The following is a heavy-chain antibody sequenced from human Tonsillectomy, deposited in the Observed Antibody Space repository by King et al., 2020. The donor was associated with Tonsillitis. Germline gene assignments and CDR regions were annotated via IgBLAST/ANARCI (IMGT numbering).Heavy chain of an antibody. CDR1: GYTFTGYY. J-gene: IGHJ4*02. Sequence: VQLVESGAEVKKPGASVKVSCKASGYTFTGYYMHWVRQAPGQGLEWMGWINPNSGGTNYAQKFQGRVTMTRDTSISTAYMELSRLRSDDTAVYYCARVVVGYYYDSSGYYSYFDYWGQGTLVTVSS. CDR2: INPNSGGT. CDR3: ARVVVGYYYDSSGYYSYFDY. D-gene: IGHD3-22*01. V-gene: IGHV1-2*02.